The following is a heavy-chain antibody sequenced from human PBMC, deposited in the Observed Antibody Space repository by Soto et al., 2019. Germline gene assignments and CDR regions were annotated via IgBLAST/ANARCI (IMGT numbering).Heavy chain of an antibody. D-gene: IGHD2-21*02. CDR3: ARAGVAYCGGDCLGILDS. CDR2: IYYSGST. CDR1: GGSISSYY. J-gene: IGHJ4*02. Sequence: SETLSLTCTVSGGSISSYYWSWIRQPPGNGLEWIGYIYYSGSTNHNPSLKRRVTISVDTSTNQFSLKLSSVTAADTAVYYCARAGVAYCGGDCLGILDSWGQGTLVTVSS. V-gene: IGHV4-59*01.